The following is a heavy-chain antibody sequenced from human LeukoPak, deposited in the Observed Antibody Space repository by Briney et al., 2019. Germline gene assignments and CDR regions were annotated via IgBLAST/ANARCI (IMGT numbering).Heavy chain of an antibody. Sequence: ASVKVSCKASGYTFTAYYMHWVRQAPGQGLEWMGWISAKSGDTNNPQKFQGRVTMTRDTSISTAFMELSRLGFDDTAVYYCARAGERSDEGELRFDYWGQGTLVTVSS. J-gene: IGHJ4*02. D-gene: IGHD1-26*01. CDR2: ISAKSGDT. V-gene: IGHV1-2*02. CDR1: GYTFTAYY. CDR3: ARAGERSDEGELRFDY.